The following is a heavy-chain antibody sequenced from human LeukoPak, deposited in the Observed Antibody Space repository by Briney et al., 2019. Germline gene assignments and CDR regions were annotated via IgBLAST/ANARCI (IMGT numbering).Heavy chain of an antibody. Sequence: GGSLRLSCEASGFTFSTYNMNWVRQAPGKGLEWVSSISTRGYIYYADSVKGRFTISRDNAKNSLYLQMNSLRAEDTAVYYCARDRLRYCSSTSCSDAFDIWGQGTLVTV. CDR3: ARDRLRYCSSTSCSDAFDI. CDR1: GFTFSTYN. V-gene: IGHV3-21*01. D-gene: IGHD2-2*01. J-gene: IGHJ3*02. CDR2: ISTRGYI.